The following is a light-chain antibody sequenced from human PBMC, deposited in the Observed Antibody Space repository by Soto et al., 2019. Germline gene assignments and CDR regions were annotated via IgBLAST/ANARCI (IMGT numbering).Light chain of an antibody. CDR1: QSVRSN. CDR3: HQRSNWPRT. Sequence: EIVMTQSPATLSVSPGERFTLSCRASQSVRSNLAWYQQKPGQAPRLLIYEASTRATGVPARFSGSGSGTEFTLTISSLEAEDFAVYYCHQRSNWPRTFGGGTKVAIK. V-gene: IGKV3-15*01. J-gene: IGKJ4*01. CDR2: EAS.